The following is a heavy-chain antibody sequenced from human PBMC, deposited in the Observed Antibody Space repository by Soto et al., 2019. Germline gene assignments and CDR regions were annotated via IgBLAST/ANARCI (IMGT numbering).Heavy chain of an antibody. V-gene: IGHV4-30-4*01. D-gene: IGHD1-26*01. CDR2: IHHSGST. J-gene: IGHJ4*02. CDR3: ARDTGTYPYYFDY. CDR1: GGSISRGQNF. Sequence: PSETLSLTCTVSGGSISRGQNFWNSIRQSPGKGLEWIGYIHHSGSTYYNPSLKSRLTISVDTSKNQISLKLNSVTAADTAVYYCARDTGTYPYYFDYWGQGTLVTVSS.